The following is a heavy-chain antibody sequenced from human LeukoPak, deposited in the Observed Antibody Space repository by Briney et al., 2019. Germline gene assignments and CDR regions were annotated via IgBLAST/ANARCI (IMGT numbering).Heavy chain of an antibody. J-gene: IGHJ4*02. CDR1: GFTFSNYA. D-gene: IGHD6-6*01. V-gene: IGHV3-64*01. CDR3: ARGGSSSGLDC. CDR2: ITSNGGST. Sequence: SGGSLRLSCAASGFTFSNYAMHWVRQAPGKGLEYVSAITSNGGSTYYANSLKGRFTVSRDNSKNTLYLQVGSLRTEDMAVYYCARGGSSSGLDCWGQGTLVTVSS.